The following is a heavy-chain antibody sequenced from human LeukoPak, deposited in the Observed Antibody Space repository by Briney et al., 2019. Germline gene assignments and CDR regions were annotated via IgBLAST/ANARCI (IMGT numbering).Heavy chain of an antibody. CDR2: VYHDGIT. CDR3: ARRTSAVSGGGFDY. V-gene: IGHV4-39*01. Sequence: SGTLSLTCTVSGGSLSSSDSFWVWIRQPPGKCLEWIGIVYHDGITYSNPSLTGRVSISVDTSKDQFSLKLSSVTATDTAVYYCARRTSAVSGGGFDYWGQGTLVTVSS. J-gene: IGHJ4*02. CDR1: GGSLSSSDSF. D-gene: IGHD6-19*01.